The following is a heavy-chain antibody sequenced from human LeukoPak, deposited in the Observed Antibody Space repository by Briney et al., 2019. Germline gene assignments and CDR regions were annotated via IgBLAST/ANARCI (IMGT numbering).Heavy chain of an antibody. V-gene: IGHV3-23*01. D-gene: IGHD3-3*01. CDR2: ISGSGGST. CDR1: GFTFSSYA. J-gene: IGHJ3*02. Sequence: PGGSLRLSCAASGFTFSSYAMSWVRQAPGKGLEWVSAISGSGGSTYYADSVKGRFTISRDNSKNTLYLQMNSLRAEDTAVYYCAKDLRRGRITIFGVVPHPDAFDIWGQGTMVTVSS. CDR3: AKDLRRGRITIFGVVPHPDAFDI.